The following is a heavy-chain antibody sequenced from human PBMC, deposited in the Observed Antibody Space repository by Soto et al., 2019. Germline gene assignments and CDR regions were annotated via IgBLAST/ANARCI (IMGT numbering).Heavy chain of an antibody. Sequence: QVLLQESGPGLVKPSETLSLTCTVSGGSMTNYYWNWIRQPPGKGLEWIGDIYYTGNTNYNPSLSSVVTIAVDMSENQFSLRLNSVTAADTAVYYCARQGGRYQLMNWFDPWGQRTLVTVVS. CDR1: GGSMTNYY. CDR3: ARQGGRYQLMNWFDP. V-gene: IGHV4-59*08. D-gene: IGHD2-2*01. J-gene: IGHJ5*02. CDR2: IYYTGNT.